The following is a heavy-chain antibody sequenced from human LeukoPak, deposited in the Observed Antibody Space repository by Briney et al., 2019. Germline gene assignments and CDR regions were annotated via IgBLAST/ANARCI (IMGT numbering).Heavy chain of an antibody. D-gene: IGHD3-3*02. CDR3: ARLARRNNWFDP. Sequence: ASVKVSCKASGYTFTGYYMHWVRQAPGQGLEWMGWINPNSGGTNYAQKFQGRVTMTRDTSISTAYMELSRLRSDGTAVYYCARLARRNNWFDPWGQGTLVTVSS. CDR2: INPNSGGT. V-gene: IGHV1-2*02. J-gene: IGHJ5*02. CDR1: GYTFTGYY.